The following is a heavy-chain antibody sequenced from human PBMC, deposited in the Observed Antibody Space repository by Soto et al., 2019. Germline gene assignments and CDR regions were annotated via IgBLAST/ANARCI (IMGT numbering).Heavy chain of an antibody. CDR1: GGSISSSSYY. CDR2: IYYSGST. CDR3: YSADYYYYYGMDV. Sequence: ADTLSLTCTVSGGSISSSSYYWGWIRQPPGKGLEWIGSIYYSGSTYYNPSLKSRVTLSVDTSKNQFSLKLSSVTAADTAVYFSYSADYYYYYGMDVWGQGTTVT. D-gene: IGHD5-12*01. J-gene: IGHJ6*02. V-gene: IGHV4-39*01.